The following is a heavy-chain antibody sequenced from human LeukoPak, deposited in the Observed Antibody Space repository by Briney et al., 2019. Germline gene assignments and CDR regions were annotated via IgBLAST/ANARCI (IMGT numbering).Heavy chain of an antibody. CDR1: GFTVSSSYA. J-gene: IGHJ4*02. CDR2: ISGSGGST. V-gene: IGHV3-23*01. CDR3: AKDLSTAAKYYFDY. D-gene: IGHD2/OR15-2a*01. Sequence: GGSLRLSCAASGFTVSSSYAMSWVRQAPGKGLEWVSAISGSGGSTYYAVSVKGRFTISRDNSKNTLYLQMNSLRAEDTAVYYCAKDLSTAAKYYFDYRGQGTLVTVSS.